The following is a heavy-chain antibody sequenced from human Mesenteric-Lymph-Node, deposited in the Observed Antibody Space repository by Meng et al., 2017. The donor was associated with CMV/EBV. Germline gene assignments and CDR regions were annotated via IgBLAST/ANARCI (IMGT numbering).Heavy chain of an antibody. D-gene: IGHD2-2*01. Sequence: SETLSLTCAVYGGSFSGYYWSWIRQPPGKGLEWIGEINHSGSTNYNPSLKSRVTISVDTSKNQFSLKLSSVTAADTAVYYCARDSGPYCSSTSCQRNWFDPWGQGTLVTVSS. J-gene: IGHJ5*02. CDR2: INHSGST. CDR1: GGSFSGYY. CDR3: ARDSGPYCSSTSCQRNWFDP. V-gene: IGHV4-34*01.